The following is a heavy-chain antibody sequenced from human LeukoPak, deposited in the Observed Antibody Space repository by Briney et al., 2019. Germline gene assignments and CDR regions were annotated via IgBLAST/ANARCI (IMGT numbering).Heavy chain of an antibody. V-gene: IGHV4-34*01. J-gene: IGHJ6*02. D-gene: IGHD6-13*01. CDR1: GGSFSGYY. CDR3: ARGPNSSSSYGMDV. CDR2: INHSGST. Sequence: SETLSLTCAVFGGSFSGYYLSWIRQPPGKGLEWIGEINHSGSTNYNPSLKSRVTISVDTSKNQFSLKRSSVTAADTAVYYCARGPNSSSSYGMDVWGQGTTVTVSS.